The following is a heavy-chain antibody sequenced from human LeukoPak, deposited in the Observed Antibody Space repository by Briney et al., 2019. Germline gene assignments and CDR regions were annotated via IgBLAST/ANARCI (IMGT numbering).Heavy chain of an antibody. D-gene: IGHD3-22*01. V-gene: IGHV1-8*01. CDR3: ARVPFYDSSGVY. CDR1: GYTFTSHD. Sequence: ASVKVSCKASGYTFTSHDINWVRQATGQGLEWMGWMNPNSGYTGYEQKFQGRVTMTRDTSTSTAYMELSSLRSEDTAVYYCARVPFYDSSGVYWGQGTLVTVSS. CDR2: MNPNSGYT. J-gene: IGHJ4*02.